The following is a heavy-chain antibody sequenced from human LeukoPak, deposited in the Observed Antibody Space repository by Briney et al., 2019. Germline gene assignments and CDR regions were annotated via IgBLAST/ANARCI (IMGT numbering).Heavy chain of an antibody. D-gene: IGHD3-10*01. V-gene: IGHV3-21*01. CDR1: GFTFTTYW. J-gene: IGHJ3*02. CDR3: ARDNGSGSYYKDAFDI. CDR2: ISSSSSYI. Sequence: GGSLRLSCAASGFTFTTYWMNWVRQAPGKGLEWVSSISSSSSYIYYADSVKGRFTISRDNAKNSLYLQMNSLRAEDTAVYYCARDNGSGSYYKDAFDIWGQGTMVTVSS.